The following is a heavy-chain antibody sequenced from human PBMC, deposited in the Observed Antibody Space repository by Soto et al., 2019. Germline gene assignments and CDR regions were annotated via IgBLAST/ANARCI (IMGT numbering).Heavy chain of an antibody. J-gene: IGHJ4*02. CDR3: ARVNREADFDY. D-gene: IGHD2-15*01. V-gene: IGHV1-69*13. CDR1: GYTFTSYY. CDR2: IIPIFGTA. Sequence: GASVKVSCKASGYTFTSYYMHWVRQAPGQGLEWMGGIIPIFGTANYAQKFQGRVTITADESTSTAYMELSSLRSEDTAVYYCARVNREADFDYWGQGTLVTVSS.